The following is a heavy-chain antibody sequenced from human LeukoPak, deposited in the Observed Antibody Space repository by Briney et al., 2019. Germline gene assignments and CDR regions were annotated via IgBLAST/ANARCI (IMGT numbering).Heavy chain of an antibody. D-gene: IGHD5-12*01. CDR2: ISSSGSYI. CDR1: GFTFSSYS. CDR3: ARENVDIVATIKEEVPPYYMDV. J-gene: IGHJ6*03. Sequence: GGSLRLSCAASGFTFSSYSMNWVRQAPGKGLEWVSSISSSGSYIYYADSVKGRFTISRDNAKNSLYLQMNSLRAEDTAVYYCARENVDIVATIKEEVPPYYMDVWGKGTTVTVSS. V-gene: IGHV3-21*01.